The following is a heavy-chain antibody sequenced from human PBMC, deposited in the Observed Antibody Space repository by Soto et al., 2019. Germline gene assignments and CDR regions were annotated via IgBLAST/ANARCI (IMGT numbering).Heavy chain of an antibody. CDR2: VFHNGNS. D-gene: IGHD2-21*02. V-gene: IGHV4-4*02. J-gene: IGHJ5*02. CDR3: ARGFGGNSGTYDR. Sequence: PSETLSLTCAVSGVSITTTNWWTCVRQPPGKGLEWIGEVFHNGNSNYNPSLKSRLTISLDRSKNQFSLKLTSVTAADTAVYYCARGFGGNSGTYDRWGHGTLVTVYS. CDR1: GVSITTTNW.